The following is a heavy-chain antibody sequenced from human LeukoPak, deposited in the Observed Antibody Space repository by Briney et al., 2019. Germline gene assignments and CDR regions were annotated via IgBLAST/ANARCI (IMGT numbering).Heavy chain of an antibody. Sequence: PGGSLRLSCAASGFTFSSYGMHWVRQAPGKGLEWVAAISYDGSNQYHVDSVKGRFTISRDNLKNTLYLQMNGLRPEDTAIYYCAKELGATRYFDYWGQGTLVSVSS. CDR1: GFTFSSYG. CDR3: AKELGATRYFDY. J-gene: IGHJ4*02. CDR2: ISYDGSNQ. V-gene: IGHV3-30*18. D-gene: IGHD1-26*01.